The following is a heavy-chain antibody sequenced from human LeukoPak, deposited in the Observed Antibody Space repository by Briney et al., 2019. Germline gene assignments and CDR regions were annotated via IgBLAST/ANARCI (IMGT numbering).Heavy chain of an antibody. V-gene: IGHV4-59*01. Sequence: SETLSLTCTVSGRSISSYYWSWLRQPPGKGLEWVGYIYYSGKTNYNPSLKSRVTVSIDTSKNQFSLKLSAVTAADTAMYYCARNTYFDYWGQGTLVTVSS. CDR3: ARNTYFDY. J-gene: IGHJ4*02. CDR2: IYYSGKT. CDR1: GRSISSYY.